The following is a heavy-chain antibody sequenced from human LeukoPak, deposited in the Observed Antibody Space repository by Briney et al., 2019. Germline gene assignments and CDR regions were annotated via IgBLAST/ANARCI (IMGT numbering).Heavy chain of an antibody. CDR1: GGSFSGYY. D-gene: IGHD6-19*01. V-gene: IGHV4-4*07. J-gene: IGHJ2*01. CDR3: ARDLSSGWYHLRYFDL. CDR2: IYTSGST. Sequence: SETLSLTCAVYGGSFSGYYWSWIRQPAGKGLEWIGRIYTSGSTNYNPSPKSRVTMSVDTSKNQFSLKLSSVTAADTAVYYCARDLSSGWYHLRYFDLWGRGTLVTVSS.